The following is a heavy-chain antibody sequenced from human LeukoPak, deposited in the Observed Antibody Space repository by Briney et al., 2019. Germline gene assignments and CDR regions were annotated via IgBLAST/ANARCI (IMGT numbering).Heavy chain of an antibody. J-gene: IGHJ6*02. V-gene: IGHV1-18*01. CDR2: ISAYNGNT. Sequence: ASMKVSCKASGYTFTSYGISWVRQAPGQGLEWMGWISAYNGNTNYAQKLQGRVTMTTDTSTSTAYMELRSLRSDDTAVYYCARVGSDYYYYGMDVWGQGTTVTVSS. D-gene: IGHD1-14*01. CDR1: GYTFTSYG. CDR3: ARVGSDYYYYGMDV.